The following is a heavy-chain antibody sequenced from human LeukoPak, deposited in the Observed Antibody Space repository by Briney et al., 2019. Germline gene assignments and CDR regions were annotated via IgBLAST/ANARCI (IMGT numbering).Heavy chain of an antibody. Sequence: SETLSLTCTVSGGSISSSSYYWGWIRQPPGKGLEWIGSIYYSGSTYYNPSLKSRVTISVDTSKNQFSLKLSSVTAADTAVYYCAGPGLRFLEWSFDYWGQGTLVTVSS. CDR3: AGPGLRFLEWSFDY. J-gene: IGHJ4*02. CDR2: IYYSGST. D-gene: IGHD3-3*01. CDR1: GGSISSSSYY. V-gene: IGHV4-39*01.